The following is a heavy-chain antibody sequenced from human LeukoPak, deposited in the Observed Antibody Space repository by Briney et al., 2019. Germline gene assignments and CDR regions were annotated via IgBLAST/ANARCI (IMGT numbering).Heavy chain of an antibody. CDR3: ARDVYKYDSSCSRAFDI. CDR2: SYYSGST. J-gene: IGHJ3*02. CDR1: GVSISSYY. Sequence: PSETLSLTCTVSGVSISSYYWSWIRQPPGKGLEWIGYSYYSGSTNYNPSLKRRVTISVDTSKNQFSLKLSSVTAADTAVYYCARDVYKYDSSCSRAFDIWGQGTMVTVSS. V-gene: IGHV4-59*01. D-gene: IGHD3-22*01.